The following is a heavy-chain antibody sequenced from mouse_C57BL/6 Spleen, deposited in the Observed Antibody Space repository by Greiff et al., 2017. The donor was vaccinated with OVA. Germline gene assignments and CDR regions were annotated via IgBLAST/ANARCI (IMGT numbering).Heavy chain of an antibody. CDR2: IDPETGGT. Sequence: LVESGAELVRPGASVTLSCKASGYTFTDYEMHWVKQTPVHGLEWIGAIDPETGGTAYNQKFKGKAILTADKSSSTAYMELRSLTSEDSAVYYCTVTGPFAYWGQGTLVTVSA. J-gene: IGHJ3*01. D-gene: IGHD4-1*01. CDR1: GYTFTDYE. CDR3: TVTGPFAY. V-gene: IGHV1-15*01.